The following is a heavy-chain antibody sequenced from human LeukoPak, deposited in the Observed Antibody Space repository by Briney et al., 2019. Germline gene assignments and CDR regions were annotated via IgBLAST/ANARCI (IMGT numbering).Heavy chain of an antibody. CDR3: ARQQWGLLAPGDTPSGYFFDD. J-gene: IGHJ4*02. D-gene: IGHD1-26*01. Sequence: GESLKISCKGSGYSFNNYWIGWVRQMPGKGLEWMGIIYPGDSETRYSPSFEGQVTFSADKSINTAYLQWTSLKASDTAMYYCARQQWGLLAPGDTPSGYFFDDWGQGTPVTVSS. CDR2: IYPGDSET. CDR1: GYSFNNYW. V-gene: IGHV5-51*01.